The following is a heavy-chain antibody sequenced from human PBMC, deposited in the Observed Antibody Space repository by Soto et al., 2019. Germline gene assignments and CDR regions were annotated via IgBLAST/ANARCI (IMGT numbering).Heavy chain of an antibody. CDR1: GFTFSSYA. CDR3: ARDGSLDRYYYYYYMDV. D-gene: IGHD2-15*01. J-gene: IGHJ6*03. V-gene: IGHV3-30*04. CDR2: ISYDGSNK. Sequence: GGSLRLSCAASGFTFSSYAMHWVRQAPGKGLEWVAVISYDGSNKYYADSVKGRFTISRDNSKNTLYLQMNSLRAEDTAVYYCARDGSLDRYYYYYYMDVWGKGTTVTVSS.